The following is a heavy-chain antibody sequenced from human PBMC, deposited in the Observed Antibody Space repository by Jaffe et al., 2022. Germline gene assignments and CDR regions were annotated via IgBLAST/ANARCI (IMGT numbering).Heavy chain of an antibody. CDR1: GFTFSSYA. J-gene: IGHJ6*03. V-gene: IGHV3-23*01. CDR3: AKEITPYYYGSGNYMDV. Sequence: EVQLLESGGGLVQPGGSLRLSCAASGFTFSSYAMSWVRQAPGKGLEWVSAISGSGGSTYYADSVKGRFTISRDNSKNTLYLQMNSLRAEDTAVYYCAKEITPYYYGSGNYMDVWGKGTTVTVSS. D-gene: IGHD3-10*01. CDR2: ISGSGGST.